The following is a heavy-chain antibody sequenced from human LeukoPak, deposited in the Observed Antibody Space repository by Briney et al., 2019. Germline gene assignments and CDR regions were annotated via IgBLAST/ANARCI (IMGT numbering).Heavy chain of an antibody. Sequence: PGGSLRLSCAASGFTFVGYAMNWVRQAPGKGLEWVSAISGSGDVSYYADSVKGRFTLSRDNAKNSLYLQMNSLRAEDTAVYYCARDFRYDSSGPGYFDYWGQGTLVTVSS. CDR3: ARDFRYDSSGPGYFDY. CDR1: GFTFVGYA. D-gene: IGHD3-22*01. V-gene: IGHV3-23*01. J-gene: IGHJ4*02. CDR2: ISGSGDVS.